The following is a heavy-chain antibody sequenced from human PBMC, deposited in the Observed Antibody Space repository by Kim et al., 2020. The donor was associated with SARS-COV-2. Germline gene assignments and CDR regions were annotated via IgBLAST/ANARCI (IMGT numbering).Heavy chain of an antibody. Sequence: SETLSLTCAVSGGSISSSNWWSWVRQPPGKGLEWIGEIYHSGSTNYNPSLKSRVTISVDKSKNQFSLKLSSVTAADTAVYYCAREFRVGATSGLFDYWGQGTLVTVSS. CDR3: AREFRVGATSGLFDY. D-gene: IGHD1-26*01. V-gene: IGHV4-4*02. CDR1: GGSISSSNW. CDR2: IYHSGST. J-gene: IGHJ4*02.